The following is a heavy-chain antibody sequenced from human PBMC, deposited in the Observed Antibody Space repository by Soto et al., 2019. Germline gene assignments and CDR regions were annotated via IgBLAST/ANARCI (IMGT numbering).Heavy chain of an antibody. CDR1: GFTFSTYS. D-gene: IGHD6-13*01. Sequence: EVQLVESGGGLVKPGGSLKLSCAASGFTFSTYSMNWVRQAPGKGLEWVSCISSSSSYLYYADSVKGRFTISRDNAKNSLYLQMTGLRAEDTAVYYCVRDRDSSWYGDPWGQGTLVTVSS. J-gene: IGHJ5*02. V-gene: IGHV3-21*01. CDR3: VRDRDSSWYGDP. CDR2: ISSSSSYL.